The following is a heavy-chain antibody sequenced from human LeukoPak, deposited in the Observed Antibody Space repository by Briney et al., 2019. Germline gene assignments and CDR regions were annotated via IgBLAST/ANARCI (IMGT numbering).Heavy chain of an antibody. V-gene: IGHV3-23*01. D-gene: IGHD6-6*01. J-gene: IGHJ4*02. CDR3: AKETSSSFAY. Sequence: GVPLRLSCAPSVYPYHRYPIIWVPQSRAKGLEGLTGLCNWGGSTYYADSLKGPFTISRDNSKNTLYLQMNTLRAEDPAVYYCAKETSSSFAYWGQGTLVTVSS. CDR1: VYPYHRYP. CDR2: LCNWGGST.